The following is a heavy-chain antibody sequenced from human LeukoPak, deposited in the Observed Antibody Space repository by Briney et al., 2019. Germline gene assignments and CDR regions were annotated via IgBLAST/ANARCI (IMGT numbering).Heavy chain of an antibody. V-gene: IGHV3-64*01. Sequence: GGSLRLSCAASGFTFSSYAMHWVRQAPGKGLEYVSAISSNGGSTYYVNSVKGRFTISRDNSKNTLYLQMGSPRAEDMAVYYCATSSSWSLRYFQHWGQGTLVTVSS. CDR1: GFTFSSYA. CDR3: ATSSSWSLRYFQH. J-gene: IGHJ1*01. D-gene: IGHD6-13*01. CDR2: ISSNGGST.